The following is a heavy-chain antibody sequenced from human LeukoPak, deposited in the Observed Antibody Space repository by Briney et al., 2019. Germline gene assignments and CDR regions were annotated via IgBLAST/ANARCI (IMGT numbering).Heavy chain of an antibody. D-gene: IGHD6-19*01. Sequence: SETLSLTCTVSGGSISSYYWSWIRQPPGKGLEWIGYIYYSGSTNYNPSLKSRVTISVHTSKNQFSLQLSSVPAADTAVYYCARHGRGSSGWFDADYWGQGTLVTVSS. CDR2: IYYSGST. J-gene: IGHJ4*02. CDR3: ARHGRGSSGWFDADY. CDR1: GGSISSYY. V-gene: IGHV4-59*08.